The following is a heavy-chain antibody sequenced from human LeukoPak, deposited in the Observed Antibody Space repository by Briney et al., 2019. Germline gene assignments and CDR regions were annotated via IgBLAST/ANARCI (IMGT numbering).Heavy chain of an antibody. V-gene: IGHV3-23*01. J-gene: IGHJ5*02. CDR2: IGGSGGST. Sequence: GGSLRLSCAASGFTFSSYAMSWVRQAPGKGLEWVSGIGGSGGSTNYADSVKGRFTISRDNAKNSLYLQMNSLRAEDTAVYYCARGGGTDWFDPWGQGTLVTVSS. D-gene: IGHD4-23*01. CDR3: ARGGGTDWFDP. CDR1: GFTFSSYA.